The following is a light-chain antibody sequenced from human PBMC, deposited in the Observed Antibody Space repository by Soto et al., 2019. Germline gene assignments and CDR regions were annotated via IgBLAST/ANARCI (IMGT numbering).Light chain of an antibody. J-gene: IGKJ1*01. CDR3: QQYNSYSGT. CDR1: QSISSW. V-gene: IGKV1-5*01. CDR2: DAS. Sequence: DIQMTQSPCTLSASVGDRVTITCRASQSISSWLAWYQQKPGKAPKLLIYDASSLESGVPSRFSGSGSGTEFTLTISSLQPDDFAAYYCQQYNSYSGTLGQGTKVEIK.